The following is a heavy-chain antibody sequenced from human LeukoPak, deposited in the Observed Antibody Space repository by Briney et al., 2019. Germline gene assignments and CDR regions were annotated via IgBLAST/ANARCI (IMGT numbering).Heavy chain of an antibody. CDR3: AGEDNSSCYRPFDI. D-gene: IGHD3-22*01. CDR2: INPNNGGT. Sequence: ASVKVSCKASGYTFTGYYIHWVRQAPGQGLEWMGRINPNNGGTNYAQKFQGRVTMTRDMSMSTAYMELSRLRSVDTAVYYCAGEDNSSCYRPFDIWGQGTMVTVPS. V-gene: IGHV1-2*06. CDR1: GYTFTGYY. J-gene: IGHJ3*02.